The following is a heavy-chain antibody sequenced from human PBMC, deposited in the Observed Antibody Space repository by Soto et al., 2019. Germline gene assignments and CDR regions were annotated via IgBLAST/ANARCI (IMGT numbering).Heavy chain of an antibody. CDR2: ITWNSGTI. CDR1: GFTFDDFA. V-gene: IGHV3-9*01. CDR3: VRSGSQWLAPFDS. J-gene: IGHJ4*02. D-gene: IGHD6-19*01. Sequence: EVQLVESGGGLVQPGRSLRLSCAASGFTFDDFAMHWVRQAPGKGLEWVAGITWNSGTIDYAGSVKGRFTISRDNAKNSLELQMHSLRAGGTGFYCCVRSGSQWLAPFDSWCQGTGVSVSS.